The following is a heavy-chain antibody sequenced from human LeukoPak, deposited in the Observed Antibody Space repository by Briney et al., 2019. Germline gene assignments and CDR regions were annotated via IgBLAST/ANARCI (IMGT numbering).Heavy chain of an antibody. CDR2: FDPEDGET. Sequence: ASVKVSCTVSGYTLTELAMHWVRQAPGKGPEWMGGFDPEDGETIYAQKFQGRVTMTEDTSTDTAYMELSSLRSEDTAVYYCATATSWPPKEIDYWRQGTLVTVSS. CDR3: ATATSWPPKEIDY. J-gene: IGHJ4*02. V-gene: IGHV1-24*01. CDR1: GYTLTELA.